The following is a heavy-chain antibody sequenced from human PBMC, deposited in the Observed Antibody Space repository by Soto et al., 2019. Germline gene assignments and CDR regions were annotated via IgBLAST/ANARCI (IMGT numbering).Heavy chain of an antibody. J-gene: IGHJ3*02. CDR3: ARVVEMATIMALGAFDI. CDR1: GGTFSSYA. D-gene: IGHD5-12*01. CDR2: IIPIFGTA. Sequence: SVKVSCKASGGTFSSYAISWVRQAPGQGLEWMGGIIPIFGTANYAQKFQGRVTITADESTSTAYMELSSLRSEDTAVYYCARVVEMATIMALGAFDIWGQGTMVTVS. V-gene: IGHV1-69*13.